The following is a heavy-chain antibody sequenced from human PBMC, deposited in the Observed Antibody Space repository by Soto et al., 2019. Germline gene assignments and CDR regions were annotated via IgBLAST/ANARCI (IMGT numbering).Heavy chain of an antibody. CDR1: GFTFSIFA. D-gene: IGHD7-27*01. Sequence: PGGSLRFSCAASGFTFSIFAMSWVRQSPGKGLEWVSTISGSGGSTYYADAVKGRFTISRDNSMGTLYLQMKSLRVEDTAIYYCAKEVSLGSTVDLGYWGQGALVTVSS. J-gene: IGHJ4*02. CDR3: AKEVSLGSTVDLGY. V-gene: IGHV3-23*01. CDR2: ISGSGGST.